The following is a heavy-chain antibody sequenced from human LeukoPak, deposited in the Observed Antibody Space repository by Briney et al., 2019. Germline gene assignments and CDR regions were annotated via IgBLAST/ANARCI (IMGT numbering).Heavy chain of an antibody. CDR3: ARIGSMIVVAYDAFDI. J-gene: IGHJ3*02. CDR2: INHSGST. D-gene: IGHD3-22*01. Sequence: SETLSLTCAVYGGSFSGYYWSWIRQPPGKGLEWIGEINHSGSTNYNPSLKSRVTISVDTSRNQFSLKLSSVTAADTAVYYCARIGSMIVVAYDAFDIWGQGTMVTVSS. V-gene: IGHV4-34*01. CDR1: GGSFSGYY.